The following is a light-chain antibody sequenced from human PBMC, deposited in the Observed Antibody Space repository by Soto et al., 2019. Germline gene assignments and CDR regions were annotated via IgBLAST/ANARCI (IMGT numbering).Light chain of an antibody. CDR1: SSDVGRYNY. CDR3: SSDTSSSTVVV. J-gene: IGLJ2*01. Sequence: QSALTQPASVSGSPGQSITISCTGTSSDVGRYNYVSWYQHHPGKAPKVMISDVSNRPSGVSNRFSGSKSGNTASLTISGLQAEDEADYYCSSDTSSSTVVVFGGGTKLTVL. V-gene: IGLV2-14*03. CDR2: DVS.